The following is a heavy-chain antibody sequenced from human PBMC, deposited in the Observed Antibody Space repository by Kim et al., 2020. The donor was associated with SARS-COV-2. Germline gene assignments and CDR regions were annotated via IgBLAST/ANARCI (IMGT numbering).Heavy chain of an antibody. J-gene: IGHJ3*02. CDR2: ISVSSDT. CDR3: TRRSSSDAFDI. D-gene: IGHD6-6*01. Sequence: ASVNVSCKASGYSLTTYGLIWVRQAPGRGLEYMGWISVSSDTFFSDNVRGRLSLTTHTSTNTAHMELRSLRSDDTAVYYCTRRSSSDAFDIWGQGTMVTV. CDR1: GYSLTTYG. V-gene: IGHV1-18*01.